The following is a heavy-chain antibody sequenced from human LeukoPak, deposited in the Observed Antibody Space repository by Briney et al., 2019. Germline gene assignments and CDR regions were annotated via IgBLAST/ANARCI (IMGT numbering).Heavy chain of an antibody. D-gene: IGHD4-11*01. J-gene: IGHJ5*02. CDR3: ANIMTKPWFDP. V-gene: IGHV3-23*01. Sequence: GGSLRLSCAASGFTFSSYAMSWVGPAPGKGLEWVSAISGSGGSTYYAGSVKGRFTISRDNSKNTLYLQLNSLRAEDTAVYYCANIMTKPWFDPWGQGTLVTVSS. CDR1: GFTFSSYA. CDR2: ISGSGGST.